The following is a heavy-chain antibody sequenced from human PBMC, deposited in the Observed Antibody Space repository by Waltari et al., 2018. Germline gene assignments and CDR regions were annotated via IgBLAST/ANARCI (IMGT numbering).Heavy chain of an antibody. J-gene: IGHJ4*02. CDR2: ISPIFCTA. Sequence: QVQLVQSGAEVKKPGSSVKVSCKASGGTFSSYAISWVRQAPGQGLEWMGRISPIFCTATDAQKFQGRVTITADKSTSTAYMELSSLRSEDTAVYYCAREGNDAYFDYWGQGTLVTVSS. V-gene: IGHV1-69*08. CDR3: AREGNDAYFDY. CDR1: GGTFSSYA. D-gene: IGHD1-1*01.